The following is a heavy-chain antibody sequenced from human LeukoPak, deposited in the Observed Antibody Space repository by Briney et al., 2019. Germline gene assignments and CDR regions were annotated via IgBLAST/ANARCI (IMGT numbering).Heavy chain of an antibody. CDR2: NIPIFGTA. J-gene: IGHJ3*02. CDR3: AGAEGSSDAFDI. Sequence: GASVKVSCKASGVIFSISWVRQAPGQGLEWMGGNIPIFGTANYAQKFQGRVTITTDESTSTAYMELSSLRSEDTAVYYCAGAEGSSDAFDIWGQGTMVTVSS. D-gene: IGHD1-26*01. V-gene: IGHV1-69*05. CDR1: GVIFS.